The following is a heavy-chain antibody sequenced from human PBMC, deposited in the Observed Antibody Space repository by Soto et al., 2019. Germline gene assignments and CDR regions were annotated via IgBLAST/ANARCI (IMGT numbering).Heavy chain of an antibody. J-gene: IGHJ4*02. D-gene: IGHD3-22*01. V-gene: IGHV3-11*01. CDR3: ARVRGYYDSSGFDY. CDR2: ISGGGGSTI. CDR1: GFTFSDYY. Sequence: QVQLVESGGGLVKPGGSLRLSCAASGFTFSDYYMSWIRQAPGKGLERISYISGGGGSTIEYADSVKGRFTISRDNAKKSLYLQMNSLRAEDTAVYYCARVRGYYDSSGFDYWGQGTLVTVSS.